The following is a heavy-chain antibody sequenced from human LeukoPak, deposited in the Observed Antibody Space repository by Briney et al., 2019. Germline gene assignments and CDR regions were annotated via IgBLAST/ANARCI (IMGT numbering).Heavy chain of an antibody. CDR2: INPNSGGT. J-gene: IGHJ3*02. V-gene: IGHV1-2*06. Sequence: GASVKVSCKASGYTFTGYYMNWVRQAPGQGLEWMGRINPNSGGTNYAQKFQGRVTMTRDTSISTAYMELSRLRSDDTAVYYCARVGDGLNDAFDIWGRGTMVPVSS. CDR1: GYTFTGYY. D-gene: IGHD5-24*01. CDR3: ARVGDGLNDAFDI.